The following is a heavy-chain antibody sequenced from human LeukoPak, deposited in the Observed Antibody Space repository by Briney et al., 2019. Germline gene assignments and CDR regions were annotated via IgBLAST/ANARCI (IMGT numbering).Heavy chain of an antibody. CDR2: INHSGST. D-gene: IGHD2-8*01. V-gene: IGHV4-34*01. J-gene: IGHJ4*02. CDR1: GGSFSGYY. Sequence: SETLSLTCAVYGGSFSGYYWSWIRQPPGKGLEWIGEINHSGSTNYNPSLKSRVTISVDTSKNQFSLKLSSVTAADTAVYYCARAENGHYYFDSWGLGTLVAVSS. CDR3: ARAENGHYYFDS.